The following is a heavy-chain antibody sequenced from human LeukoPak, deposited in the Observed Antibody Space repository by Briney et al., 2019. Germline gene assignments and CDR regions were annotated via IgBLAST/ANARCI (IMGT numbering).Heavy chain of an antibody. J-gene: IGHJ4*02. Sequence: ASVKVSCKASGYTFTGYYMYWVRQAPGQGLEGMGWINPNSGGTNYAQKFQGRGTMTRDTAISTAYTELSRLRSDDTAVYYCAREYPSITMVRGDIFGYWGQGTLVTVSS. CDR3: AREYPSITMVRGDIFGY. D-gene: IGHD3-10*01. CDR2: INPNSGGT. CDR1: GYTFTGYY. V-gene: IGHV1-2*02.